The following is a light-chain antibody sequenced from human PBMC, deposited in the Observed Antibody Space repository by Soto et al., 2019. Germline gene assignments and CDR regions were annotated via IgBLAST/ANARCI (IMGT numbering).Light chain of an antibody. CDR3: QQRDNWPWT. J-gene: IGKJ1*01. CDR1: QSVRSN. Sequence: ETVLTQSPATLPLSPGERATLSCRASQSVRSNLAWYQHKPGQAPRLLIYDASNRATGIPGRFSGSGSGTDFTLTISNLEPEDVAVYYCQQRDNWPWTFGQGAKVEIK. CDR2: DAS. V-gene: IGKV3-11*01.